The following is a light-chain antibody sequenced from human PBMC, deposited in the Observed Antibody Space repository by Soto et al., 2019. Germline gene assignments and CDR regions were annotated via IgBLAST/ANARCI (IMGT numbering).Light chain of an antibody. J-gene: IGKJ1*01. CDR1: QSIGWY. CDR3: QQSFSARLT. V-gene: IGKV1-39*01. CDR2: AAS. Sequence: DIQMTQSPSSLSASVGDRVTITCRASQSIGWYLHWYQQKPGKAPKVLIYAASSLQSGVPSRFSGSGSGTDFTPTISSLQPEDCATYYCQQSFSARLTFGQGTNVEIK.